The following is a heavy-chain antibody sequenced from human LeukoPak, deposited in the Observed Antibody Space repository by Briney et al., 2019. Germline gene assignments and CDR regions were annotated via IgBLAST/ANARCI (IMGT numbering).Heavy chain of an antibody. CDR2: ISSRGDST. V-gene: IGHV3-23*01. Sequence: GGSLRLSCAASGFIFSNYAMSWVRQVPGRGLEWVSTISSRGDSTYVADSVKGRSTISRDNSKNSLYLQMNTVRAEDTAVYYCVKGPRPDITVAHTVENWGQGTLVTVSS. D-gene: IGHD6-19*01. CDR3: VKGPRPDITVAHTVEN. CDR1: GFIFSNYA. J-gene: IGHJ4*02.